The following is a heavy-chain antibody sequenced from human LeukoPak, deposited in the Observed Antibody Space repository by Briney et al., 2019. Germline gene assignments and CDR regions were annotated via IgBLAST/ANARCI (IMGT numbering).Heavy chain of an antibody. V-gene: IGHV4-4*02. CDR2: IYHSGST. D-gene: IGHD3-22*01. Sequence: PSETLSLTCAVSGGSISSSNWWSWVRQPPGKGLEWIGEIYHSGSTNYNPSLKSRVTISVDKSKNRFSLKLSSVTAADTAVYYCARAGVVIPNFDYWGQGTLVTVSS. CDR3: ARAGVVIPNFDY. J-gene: IGHJ4*02. CDR1: GGSISSSNW.